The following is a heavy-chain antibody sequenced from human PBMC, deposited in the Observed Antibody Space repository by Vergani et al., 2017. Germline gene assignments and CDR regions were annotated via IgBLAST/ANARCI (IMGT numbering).Heavy chain of an antibody. J-gene: IGHJ3*02. CDR3: ARGGTVVGSGAFDI. CDR1: GGSISSGGYS. D-gene: IGHD4-23*01. CDR2: IYHSGST. V-gene: IGHV4-30-2*01. Sequence: QLQLQESGSGLVKPSQTLSLTCAVSGGSISSGGYSWSWIRQPPGKGLEWSGYIYHSGSTYYNPSLKSRVTISVDRSKNQFSLKLSSVTAADTAVYYCARGGTVVGSGAFDIWGQGTMVTVSS.